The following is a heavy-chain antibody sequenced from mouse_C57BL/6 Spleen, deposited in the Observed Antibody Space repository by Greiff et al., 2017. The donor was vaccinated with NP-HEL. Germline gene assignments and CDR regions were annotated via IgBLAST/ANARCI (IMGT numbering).Heavy chain of an antibody. CDR1: GYTFTSYW. Sequence: QVQLQQPGAELVRPGSSVKLSCKASGYTFTSYWMDWVKQRPGQGLEWIGNIYPSDSETHYNQKFKDKATLTVDKSSSTAYMQLSSLTSEDSAVYYCARWELAGYFDCWGQGTTLTVSS. J-gene: IGHJ2*01. CDR2: IYPSDSET. CDR3: ARWELAGYFDC. V-gene: IGHV1-61*01. D-gene: IGHD4-1*01.